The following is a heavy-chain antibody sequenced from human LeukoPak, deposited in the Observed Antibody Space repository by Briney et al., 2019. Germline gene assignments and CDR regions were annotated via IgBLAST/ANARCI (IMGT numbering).Heavy chain of an antibody. CDR2: INSDGSWT. CDR3: VSFYETY. D-gene: IGHD2/OR15-2a*01. Sequence: GGSLRLSCAASGVTLSTYAMSWARQAPGKGLVWVSHINSDGSWTSYADSVKGRFTISKDNAKNTVYLQMNSLRAEDTAVYYCVSFYETYWGRGTLVTVSS. J-gene: IGHJ4*02. CDR1: GVTLSTYA. V-gene: IGHV3-74*01.